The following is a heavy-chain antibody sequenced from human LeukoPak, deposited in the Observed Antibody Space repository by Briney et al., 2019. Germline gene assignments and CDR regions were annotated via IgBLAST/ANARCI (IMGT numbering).Heavy chain of an antibody. CDR3: ARDPSGSTGYFDY. V-gene: IGHV3-48*03. CDR1: GFTFSSYE. CDR2: ISSTGNTK. J-gene: IGHJ4*02. Sequence: GGSLRLSCAASGFTFSSYEMNWARQTPRKGLEWLSYISSTGNTKKYTDSVKGRFIISRDNAKNSLFLQMNSLRAEDTAVYYCARDPSGSTGYFDYWGQGILVTVSP. D-gene: IGHD1-26*01.